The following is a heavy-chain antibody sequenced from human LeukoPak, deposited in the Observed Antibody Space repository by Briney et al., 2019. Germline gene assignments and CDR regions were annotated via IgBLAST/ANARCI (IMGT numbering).Heavy chain of an antibody. CDR1: GFTFSNYC. CDR2: IDNGGSET. V-gene: IGHV3-74*01. CDR3: ARGIHGGPPNWFDP. Sequence: HAGGSLRLSCAASGFTFSNYCMHWVRHAPGKGLVWVSRIDNGGSETSHADSVKGRFTISRDNAKNTLYLQMNSLRAEDTAVYYCARGIHGGPPNWFDPWGQGTLVTVSS. D-gene: IGHD2-15*01. J-gene: IGHJ5*02.